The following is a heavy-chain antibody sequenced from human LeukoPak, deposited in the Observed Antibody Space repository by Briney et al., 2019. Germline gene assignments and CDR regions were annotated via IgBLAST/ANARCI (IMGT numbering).Heavy chain of an antibody. CDR3: ARARDDQQWLVEFAFDI. CDR2: INPNSGGT. J-gene: IGHJ3*02. Sequence: ASVKVSCKASVYTFTGYYMHWVRQAPGQGLGWMGWINPNSGGTNYAQKFQGRVTMTRDTSISTAYMELSRLRSDDTAVYYCARARDDQQWLVEFAFDIWGQGTMVTVSS. CDR1: VYTFTGYY. V-gene: IGHV1-2*02. D-gene: IGHD6-19*01.